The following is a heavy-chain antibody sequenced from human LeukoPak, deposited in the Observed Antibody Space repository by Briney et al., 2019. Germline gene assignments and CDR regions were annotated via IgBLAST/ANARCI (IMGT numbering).Heavy chain of an antibody. CDR3: ATDFGSGSYYRAALDF. V-gene: IGHV1-2*02. J-gene: IGHJ4*02. D-gene: IGHD3-10*01. CDR1: GYTFTSYY. CDR2: INPNSGGT. Sequence: ASVRVSCKASGYTFTSYYLHWVRQAPGQGLEWMGWINPNSGGTNYAQKFQGRVTMTRDTSISTAYMELSRLRSDDTAVYYCATDFGSGSYYRAALDFWGQGALVTVSS.